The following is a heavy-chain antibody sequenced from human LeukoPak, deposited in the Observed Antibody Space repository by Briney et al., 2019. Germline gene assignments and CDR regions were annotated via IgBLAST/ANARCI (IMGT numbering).Heavy chain of an antibody. CDR1: GFTFSSYW. Sequence: GGSLRLSCAASGFTFSSYWMHWVRQAPGKGLVWVSRINTDGSSTNYADSVKGRFTISRDNAKSTLYLQMNSLRAEDTAVYYCLTIVETDLDAFDIWGQGTKVTVSS. D-gene: IGHD2-21*01. CDR3: LTIVETDLDAFDI. J-gene: IGHJ3*02. CDR2: INTDGSST. V-gene: IGHV3-74*01.